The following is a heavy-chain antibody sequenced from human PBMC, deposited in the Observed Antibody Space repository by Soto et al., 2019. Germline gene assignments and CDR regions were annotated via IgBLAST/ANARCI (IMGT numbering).Heavy chain of an antibody. CDR2: IYSGGST. J-gene: IGHJ4*02. D-gene: IGHD1-20*01. CDR1: GLTVSSND. V-gene: IGHV3-53*01. Sequence: PGGSLRLSWAASGLTVSSNDMSWIRKAPGKGLEWVSVIYSGGSTYYADSVKGRFTISRDNSKNTLYVQMNSLRTEDTAVYYCAKAISGYNAPLDHWGQGTRVTVSS. CDR3: AKAISGYNAPLDH.